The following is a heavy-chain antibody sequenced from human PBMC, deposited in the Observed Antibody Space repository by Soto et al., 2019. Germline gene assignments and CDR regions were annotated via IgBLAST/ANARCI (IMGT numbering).Heavy chain of an antibody. J-gene: IGHJ4*02. D-gene: IGHD3-10*01. CDR3: AREVTMVRAFDY. Sequence: KPSETLSLTCTVSGDSISRGNFYWSWIRHSPGRGLEWIGSIYYNGITYYNPSLKSRVAMSVDTSKIQFSLRLSSVTAADTAVYYCAREVTMVRAFDYWGQGTLVTVSS. CDR1: GDSISRGNFY. CDR2: IYYNGIT. V-gene: IGHV4-30-4*01.